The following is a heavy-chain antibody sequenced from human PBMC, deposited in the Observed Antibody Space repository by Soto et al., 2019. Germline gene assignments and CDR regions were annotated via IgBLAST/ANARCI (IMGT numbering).Heavy chain of an antibody. D-gene: IGHD2-2*02. CDR3: ARRYCSSTSCYRVFDY. CDR1: GGSVSSGSYY. Sequence: SETLSLTCTVSGGSVSSGSYYWSWIRQPPGKGLEWIGYIYYSGGTNYNPSLKSRVTISVDTSKNQFSLKLSSVTAADTAVYYCARRYCSSTSCYRVFDYWGQGTLVTVSS. J-gene: IGHJ4*02. V-gene: IGHV4-61*01. CDR2: IYYSGGT.